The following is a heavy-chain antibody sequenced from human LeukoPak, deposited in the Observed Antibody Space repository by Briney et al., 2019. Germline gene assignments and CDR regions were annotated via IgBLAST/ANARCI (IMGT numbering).Heavy chain of an antibody. D-gene: IGHD3-10*01. J-gene: IGHJ4*02. CDR3: AREDNYYGSGTPFDY. V-gene: IGHV3-21*01. CDR1: GFTFSTYS. Sequence: PGGSLRLSCAASGFTFSTYSMNWVRQAPGRGLEWVSSISSTGSYIYYADSVKGRFTISRDNAKNSLYLQMNSLRAEDTAVYYCAREDNYYGSGTPFDYWGQGTLVTVSS. CDR2: ISSTGSYI.